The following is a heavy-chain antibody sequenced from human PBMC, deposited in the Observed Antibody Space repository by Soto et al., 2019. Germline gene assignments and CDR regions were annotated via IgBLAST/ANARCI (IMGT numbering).Heavy chain of an antibody. CDR2: IVRDGGQK. V-gene: IGHV3-33*01. CDR1: GFTFSRYG. Sequence: QVHLVESGGGVVQPGRPLRLSCAASGFTFSRYGMHWVRQAPGKGLEWVGVIVRDGGQKQYADTVRGRFTISRDNARDTLYLEVNSVTVEDTAVYYCARDDDFEDNGIYYWGQGTLVTVSS. CDR3: ARDDDFEDNGIYY. J-gene: IGHJ4*02. D-gene: IGHD1-1*01.